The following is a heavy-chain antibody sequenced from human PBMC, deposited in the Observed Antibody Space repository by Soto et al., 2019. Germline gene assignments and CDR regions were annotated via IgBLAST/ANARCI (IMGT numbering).Heavy chain of an antibody. J-gene: IGHJ4*02. CDR2: ISSSSSTM. CDR1: GFTFSTYS. CDR3: ARILVGTTTLHY. D-gene: IGHD1-26*01. Sequence: EVQLVESGGGLVQPGGSLRLSCAASGFTFSTYSMNWVRQAPGKGLEWVSYISSSSSTMYYADSVKGRFTISRDNAKNSLYLQGHSLRAEDTAVYYCARILVGTTTLHYWGQGTLVTVSS. V-gene: IGHV3-48*01.